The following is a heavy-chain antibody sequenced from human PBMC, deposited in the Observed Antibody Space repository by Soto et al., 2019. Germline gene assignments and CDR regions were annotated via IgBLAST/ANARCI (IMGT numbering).Heavy chain of an antibody. CDR1: GDTFSSYA. V-gene: IGHV1-69*10. CDR3: ARERSRYDRSGYYRPDY. J-gene: IGHJ4*02. Sequence: ASVKVSCKASGDTFSSYAISWVRQAPGQGLEWMGGIIPILGTPNYAQKFQGRVTITADKSTSTAYMELSSLRSEDTAVYYCARERSRYDRSGYYRPDYWGQGTLVTVSS. CDR2: IIPILGTP. D-gene: IGHD3-22*01.